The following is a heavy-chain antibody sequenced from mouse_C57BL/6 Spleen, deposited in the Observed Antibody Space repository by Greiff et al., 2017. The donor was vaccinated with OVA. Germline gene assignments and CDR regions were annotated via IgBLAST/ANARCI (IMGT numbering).Heavy chain of an antibody. CDR2: INPSNGGT. D-gene: IGHD2-4*01. CDR1: GYTFTSYW. J-gene: IGHJ2*01. V-gene: IGHV1-53*01. CDR3: ARGDYDYPYYFDY. Sequence: LQQPGTELVKPGASVKLSCKASGYTFTSYWMHWVKQRPGQGLEWIGNINPSNGGTNYNEKFKSKATLTVDKSSSTAYMQLSSLTSEDSAVYYCARGDYDYPYYFDYWGQGTTLTVSS.